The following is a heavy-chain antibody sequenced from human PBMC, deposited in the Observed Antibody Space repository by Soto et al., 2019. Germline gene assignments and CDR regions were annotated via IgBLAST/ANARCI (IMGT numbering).Heavy chain of an antibody. D-gene: IGHD6-19*01. CDR2: ISWDGGST. CDR1: GFTFDDYT. Sequence: PGGSLRLSCAASGFTFDDYTMHWVRQAPGKGLEWVSLISWDGGSTYYADSVKGRFTISRDNSKNSLYLQMNSLRTEDTALYYSAKDLYSSGWYRASDIWGQGTMVTVSS. J-gene: IGHJ3*02. CDR3: AKDLYSSGWYRASDI. V-gene: IGHV3-43*01.